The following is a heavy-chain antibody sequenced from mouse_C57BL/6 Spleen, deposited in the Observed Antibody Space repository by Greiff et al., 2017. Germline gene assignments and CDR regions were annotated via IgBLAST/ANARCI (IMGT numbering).Heavy chain of an antibody. V-gene: IGHV1-64*01. Sequence: QVQLQQPGAELVKPGASVKLSCKASGYTFTSYWMHWVKQRPGQGLEWIGMIHPNSGSTNYNEKFKSKATLTVDKASSTAYMQLSSLTSEDSAVYYCAREDDGYYFWFAYWGQGTLVTVSA. CDR3: AREDDGYYFWFAY. D-gene: IGHD2-3*01. CDR1: GYTFTSYW. CDR2: IHPNSGST. J-gene: IGHJ3*01.